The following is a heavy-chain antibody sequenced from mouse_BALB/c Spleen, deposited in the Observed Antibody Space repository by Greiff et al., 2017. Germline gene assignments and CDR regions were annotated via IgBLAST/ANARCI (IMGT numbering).Heavy chain of an antibody. V-gene: IGHV1S16*01. CDR2: INPSNGGT. D-gene: IGHD1-1*01. Sequence: QVQLQQSGAELVKPGASVKLSCKASGYTFTSYYMYWVKQRPGQGLEWIGEINPSNGGTNFNEKFKSKATLTVDKSSSTAYMQLSSLTSEDSAVYYCTRGIRRSWFAYWGQGTLVTVSA. CDR1: GYTFTSYY. J-gene: IGHJ3*01. CDR3: TRGIRRSWFAY.